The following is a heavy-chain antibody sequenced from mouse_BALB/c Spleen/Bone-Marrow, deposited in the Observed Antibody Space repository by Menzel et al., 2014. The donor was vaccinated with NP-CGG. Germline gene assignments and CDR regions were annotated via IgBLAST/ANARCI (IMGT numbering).Heavy chain of an antibody. Sequence: EVNLMESQPTVVQPSQSLSLPCSDTGGFLPRGYWTWVRKFPVNSLAYTWYISYSGSTSYRPSLKRRISFTRHSSLNYYHLHLNSVSTEDAATHYCAPYDGFYLDYGCQGTPLTVSS. D-gene: IGHD2-3*01. CDR2: ISYSGST. CDR3: APYDGFYLDY. V-gene: IGHV3-8*02. J-gene: IGHJ2*01. CDR1: GGFLPRGY.